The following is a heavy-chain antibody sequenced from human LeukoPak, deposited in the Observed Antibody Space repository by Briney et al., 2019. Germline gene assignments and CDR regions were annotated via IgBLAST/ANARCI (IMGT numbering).Heavy chain of an antibody. CDR2: ITSDGSST. Sequence: GGSLRLSCAASGFTFSSYWMHWVRQAPGKGLVWVSRITSDGSSTSYADSVKGRFTISRDNAKNTLYLQMNSLRAEDTAVYYCARDGRFSYGAFDNWGQGTMVTVSS. V-gene: IGHV3-74*01. D-gene: IGHD3-3*01. CDR3: ARDGRFSYGAFDN. CDR1: GFTFSSYW. J-gene: IGHJ3*02.